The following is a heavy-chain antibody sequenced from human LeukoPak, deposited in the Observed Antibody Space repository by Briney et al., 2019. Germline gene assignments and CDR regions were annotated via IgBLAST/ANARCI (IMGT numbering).Heavy chain of an antibody. CDR2: IVVGSGNT. D-gene: IGHD5-24*01. CDR3: AAETRGDGFDNA. J-gene: IGHJ5*02. CDR1: GFTLTSSA. Sequence: SVKVSCKASGFTLTSSAMQWVRQARGQRLEWIGWIVVGSGNTNYAQKFQERVTITRDMSTSTAYMELSSLRSEDTAVYYCAAETRGDGFDNAWGQGTLVTVSS. V-gene: IGHV1-58*02.